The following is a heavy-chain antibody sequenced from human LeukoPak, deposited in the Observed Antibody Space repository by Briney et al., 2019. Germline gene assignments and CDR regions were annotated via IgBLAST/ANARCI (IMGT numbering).Heavy chain of an antibody. V-gene: IGHV4-59*01. J-gene: IGHJ5*02. CDR1: GGSISSYY. CDR3: ARGGYYGSGNDFRFDP. D-gene: IGHD3-10*01. CDR2: IHYTGST. Sequence: PSETLSLTCTVSGGSISSYYWSWIRQSPGKGLESIGCIHYTGSTNYNPSLKSRVTISVETSKNQFSLKLKSVTAADTAVYYCARGGYYGSGNDFRFDPWGQGTLVTVSS.